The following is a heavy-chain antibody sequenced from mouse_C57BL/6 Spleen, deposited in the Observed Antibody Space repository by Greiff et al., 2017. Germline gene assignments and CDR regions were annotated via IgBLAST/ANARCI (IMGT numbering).Heavy chain of an antibody. CDR2: INPNNGGT. J-gene: IGHJ2*01. Sequence: VQLQQSGPELVKPGASVKISCKASGYTFTDYYMNWVKQSPGKSLEWIGDINPNNGGTSYNQKFKGKATLTVDKSSSTAYMELRSLTSEDSAVYYCARTVVVPFDYWGQGTTLTVSS. D-gene: IGHD1-1*01. CDR1: GYTFTDYY. CDR3: ARTVVVPFDY. V-gene: IGHV1-26*01.